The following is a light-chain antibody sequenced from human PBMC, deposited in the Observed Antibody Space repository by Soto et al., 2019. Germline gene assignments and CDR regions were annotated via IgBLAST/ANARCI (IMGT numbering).Light chain of an antibody. CDR1: QSLRSS. Sequence: ETMMTQSPDTLSVSLGERATLSCRASQSLRSSLAWYQQKPGQAPRLLIYDASTRATGIPARFSGSASGTAFTLTISRLEPEDFAVYFCQQYNNWPPWTFGQGTKVDIK. J-gene: IGKJ1*01. CDR3: QQYNNWPPWT. V-gene: IGKV3-15*01. CDR2: DAS.